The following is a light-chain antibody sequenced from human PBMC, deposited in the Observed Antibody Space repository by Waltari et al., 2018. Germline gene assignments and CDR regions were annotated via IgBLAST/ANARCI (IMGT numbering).Light chain of an antibody. V-gene: IGLV2-23*02. CDR3: CSYAGRNIWV. CDR1: RRDVGFYNL. Sequence: QSALTQPAPVSGSPGQSITISCTGTRRDVGFYNLVPWYQQHPGKAPELVVYEVISPPSGVSNRFSGSKSGNTASLTISGLQAEDEADYYCCSYAGRNIWVFGGGTKLTVL. J-gene: IGLJ3*02. CDR2: EVI.